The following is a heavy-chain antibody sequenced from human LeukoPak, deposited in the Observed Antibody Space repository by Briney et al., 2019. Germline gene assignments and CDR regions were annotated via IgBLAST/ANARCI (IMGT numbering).Heavy chain of an antibody. J-gene: IGHJ3*02. CDR3: AREFHPYYYDSSGNAFDI. V-gene: IGHV1-2*02. CDR1: GYTFTGYY. D-gene: IGHD3-22*01. CDR2: INPNSGGT. Sequence: ASVKVSCKASGYTFTGYYMHWVRQAPGQGLEWMGWINPNSGGTNYAQKFQGRVTMTRDTSISTAYVELSRLRSDDTAVYYCAREFHPYYYDSSGNAFDIWGQGTMVTVSS.